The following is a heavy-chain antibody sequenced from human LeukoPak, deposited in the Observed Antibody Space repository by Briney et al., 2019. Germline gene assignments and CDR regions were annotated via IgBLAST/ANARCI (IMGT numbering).Heavy chain of an antibody. CDR1: GFTFSDYW. CDR2: INQDGTVK. CDR3: ARSRGDYERGYFDY. J-gene: IGHJ4*02. D-gene: IGHD4-17*01. Sequence: PGGSLRLSCAASGFTFSDYWMNWVRKAPGKGLEWVANINQDGTVKYYMDSVKGRFTFSRDNGRNSLYLQMNSLRAEDTAVYYCARSRGDYERGYFDYWGQGTLVTVSS. V-gene: IGHV3-7*01.